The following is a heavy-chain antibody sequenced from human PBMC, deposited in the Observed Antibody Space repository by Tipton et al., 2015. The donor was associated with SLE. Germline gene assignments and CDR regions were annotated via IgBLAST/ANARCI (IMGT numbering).Heavy chain of an antibody. CDR1: GYSFATKW. CDR2: IYPGDSGT. CDR3: ARQDWGAADY. V-gene: IGHV5-51*01. Sequence: VQLVQSGAEVKKSGESPKISCQGSGYSFATKWIGWVRQMPGKGLEWMGIIYPGDSGTRYSPSFQGQVTFSVDKSISTAYLQWSSLKASDTAMYYCARQDWGAADYWGQGTLVTVSS. D-gene: IGHD3-16*01. J-gene: IGHJ4*02.